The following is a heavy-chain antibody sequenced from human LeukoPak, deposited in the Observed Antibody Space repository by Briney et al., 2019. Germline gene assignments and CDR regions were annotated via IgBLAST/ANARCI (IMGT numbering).Heavy chain of an antibody. Sequence: SETLSLTCTVSGGSISSYYWSWIRQPAGKGLEWIGRIYTSGSTNYNPSLKSRVTMSVDTSKNQFSLKLSSVTAADTAVYYCARGSTYYYDSSGYYWGDNWFDPWGQGTLVTVSS. V-gene: IGHV4-4*07. CDR2: IYTSGST. J-gene: IGHJ5*02. CDR3: ARGSTYYYDSSGYYWGDNWFDP. CDR1: GGSISSYY. D-gene: IGHD3-22*01.